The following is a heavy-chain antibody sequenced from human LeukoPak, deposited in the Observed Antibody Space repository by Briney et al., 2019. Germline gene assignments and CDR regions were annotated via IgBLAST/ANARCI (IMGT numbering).Heavy chain of an antibody. CDR2: IYSSGST. Sequence: PSETLSLTCSVSGGSISAYYWSWIRQPAGKGLEWIGRIYSSGSTNYNPSLKSRVILSVETSKNQFSLKLSSVTAADTAVYYCAREGNYYDSNGYYYWGQGTLVTVSS. CDR1: GGSISAYY. V-gene: IGHV4-4*07. J-gene: IGHJ4*02. D-gene: IGHD3-22*01. CDR3: AREGNYYDSNGYYY.